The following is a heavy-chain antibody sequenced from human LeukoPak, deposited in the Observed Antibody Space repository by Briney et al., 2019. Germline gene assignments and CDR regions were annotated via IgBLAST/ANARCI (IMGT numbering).Heavy chain of an antibody. Sequence: PGGSLRLSCAASGFTFSSYGMSWVRQAPGKGLEWVSAISGSGGSTYYADSVKGRFTISRDNSKNTLYLQMNSLRAEDTAVYYCARPIIQLWFSYYFDYWGQGTLVTVSS. CDR2: ISGSGGST. V-gene: IGHV3-23*01. CDR1: GFTFSSYG. D-gene: IGHD5-18*01. J-gene: IGHJ4*02. CDR3: ARPIIQLWFSYYFDY.